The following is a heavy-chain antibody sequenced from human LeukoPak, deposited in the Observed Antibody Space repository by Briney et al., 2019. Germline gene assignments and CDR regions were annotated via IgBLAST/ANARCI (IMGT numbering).Heavy chain of an antibody. CDR3: ATSDTVSTYNWFDP. V-gene: IGHV4-39*01. Sequence: SETLSLTCNVSGGSISSNTYFWGWIRRPPGKGLEWIGSIRYSGSTYYNPPLKSRVTISVDTSKNQFSLNLSSPTAADTAVYYCATSDTVSTYNWFDPWGQGTLVTVS. D-gene: IGHD5/OR15-5a*01. CDR2: IRYSGST. J-gene: IGHJ5*02. CDR1: GGSISSNTYF.